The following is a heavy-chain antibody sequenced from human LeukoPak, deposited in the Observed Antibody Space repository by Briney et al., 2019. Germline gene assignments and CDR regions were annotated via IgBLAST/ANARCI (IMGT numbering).Heavy chain of an antibody. D-gene: IGHD1-1*01. CDR2: LSSSGNT. CDR1: GGSIISTTYF. J-gene: IGHJ5*02. Sequence: KPSETLSLTCTVFGGSIISTTYFWGWIRQPPGKGLEWIGSLSSSGNTYYNPSFKSRVTISIDTSGNQFSLELTSVTAADTAVYYCARDCGHYNSYCNWFDPWGQGTLVTVSS. V-gene: IGHV4-39*07. CDR3: ARDCGHYNSYCNWFDP.